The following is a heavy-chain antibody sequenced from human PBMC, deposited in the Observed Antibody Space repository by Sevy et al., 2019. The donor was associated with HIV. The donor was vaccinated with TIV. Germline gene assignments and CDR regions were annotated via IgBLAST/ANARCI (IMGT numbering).Heavy chain of an antibody. CDR1: GYTLTELS. J-gene: IGHJ3*02. D-gene: IGHD1-26*01. CDR2: FDPEDGET. V-gene: IGHV1-24*01. Sequence: ASVKVSCKVSGYTLTELSMHWVRQAPGKGLEWMGGFDPEDGETIYAQKFQGRVTMTEDTSTDTAYMELSSLRSEDTAMYYCATAPLIVGATPDAFDIWGQGTMVTVSS. CDR3: ATAPLIVGATPDAFDI.